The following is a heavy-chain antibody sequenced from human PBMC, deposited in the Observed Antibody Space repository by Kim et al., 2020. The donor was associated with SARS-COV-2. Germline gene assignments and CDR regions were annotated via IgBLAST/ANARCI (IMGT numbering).Heavy chain of an antibody. CDR1: GFSVDSHF. CDR2: MYSCGNT. J-gene: IGHJ4*02. D-gene: IGHD6-19*01. Sequence: GGSLRLSCAASGFSVDSHFMTWVRQSAVKGLEWVSVMYSCGNTFYADSVKGRFIISRDISKNTLDLQMSSLIVEDTAIYYCARGQTSFTTGWYVDFWGQGTRVTVSS. CDR3: ARGQTSFTTGWYVDF. V-gene: IGHV3-53*05.